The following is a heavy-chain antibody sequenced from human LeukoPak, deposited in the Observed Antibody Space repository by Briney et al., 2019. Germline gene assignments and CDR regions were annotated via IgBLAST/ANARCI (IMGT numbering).Heavy chain of an antibody. CDR3: ARGLLYSSGWLGQDY. CDR2: ISAYNGHT. Sequence: GASVKVSCKASGYTFTSYGISWVRQAPGQRLEWMGWISAYNGHTNYTQKLQGRVTMTTDTSTSTAYMELRSLRSDDTAVYYCARGLLYSSGWLGQDYWGQGTLVTVSS. V-gene: IGHV1-18*01. J-gene: IGHJ4*02. D-gene: IGHD6-19*01. CDR1: GYTFTSYG.